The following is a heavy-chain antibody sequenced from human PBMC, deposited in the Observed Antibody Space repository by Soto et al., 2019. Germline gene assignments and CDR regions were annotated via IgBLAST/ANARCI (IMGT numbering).Heavy chain of an antibody. D-gene: IGHD6-6*01. V-gene: IGHV1-69*13. Sequence: SVKVSCKASGGTFSSYAISWVRQAPGQGLEWMGGIIPIFGTANYAQKFQGRVTITADESTSTAYMELSSLRSEDTAVYYCAESIAARGNWFDPWGQGTLVTVSS. CDR2: IIPIFGTA. J-gene: IGHJ5*02. CDR1: GGTFSSYA. CDR3: AESIAARGNWFDP.